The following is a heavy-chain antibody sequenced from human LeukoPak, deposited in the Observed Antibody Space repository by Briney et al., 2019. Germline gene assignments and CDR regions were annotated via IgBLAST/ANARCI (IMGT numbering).Heavy chain of an antibody. CDR3: AREVYDYVWGSYRRYNWFDP. CDR1: GYTFTGYY. V-gene: IGHV1-2*02. D-gene: IGHD3-16*02. J-gene: IGHJ5*02. CDR2: INPNSGGT. Sequence: GASVKVSCKASGYTFTGYYMHWVRRAPGEGLEWLGWINPNSGGTNYAQKFQGRVTMTRDTSISTAYMELSRLRSDDTAVYYCAREVYDYVWGSYRRYNWFDPWGQGTLVTVSS.